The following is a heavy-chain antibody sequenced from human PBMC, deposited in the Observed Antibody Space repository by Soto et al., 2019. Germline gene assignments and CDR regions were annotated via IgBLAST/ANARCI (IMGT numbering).Heavy chain of an antibody. CDR2: IIPIFGTA. D-gene: IGHD2-21*01. J-gene: IGHJ6*02. CDR3: ASIRDCYNLHYYYGMDG. CDR1: GGTFNSYA. Sequence: QVQLVQSGAEVKKPGSSVKVSCKASGGTFNSYAINWVRQAPGQGLEWMGGIIPIFGTANYAQKFQGRVTITADESTNTAYIELSSLRSEDTAVYYCASIRDCYNLHYYYGMDGWGQGTTVIVSS. V-gene: IGHV1-69*12.